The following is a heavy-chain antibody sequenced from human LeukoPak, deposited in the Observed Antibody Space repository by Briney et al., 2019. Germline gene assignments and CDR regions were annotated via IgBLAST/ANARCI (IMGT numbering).Heavy chain of an antibody. D-gene: IGHD4-17*01. CDR2: VYYSAST. V-gene: IGHV4-59*01. J-gene: IGHJ4*02. CDR3: ARGIMTTVPTFDY. CDR1: GGSINGYY. Sequence: SETLSLTCTVSGGSINGYYWSWIRQPPGKGLEWIGYVYYSASTNYSPSLKSRVTISVDTSKKQFSLRLSSVTAAETAVYYCARGIMTTVPTFDYWGRGTLVTVSS.